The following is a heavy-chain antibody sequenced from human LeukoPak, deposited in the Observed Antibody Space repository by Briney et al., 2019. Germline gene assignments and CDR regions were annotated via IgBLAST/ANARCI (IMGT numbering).Heavy chain of an antibody. CDR1: GFTFSDFV. Sequence: PGGSLKLSCSASGFTFSDFVINWVRQAPGKGLEWVGRIRSEPNSYATAYAASVKGRFTISREDSKNTTYLQMNSLKTEDTAVYYCTRSGNYDYYMDVWGKGTSVAVSS. V-gene: IGHV3-73*01. J-gene: IGHJ6*03. D-gene: IGHD1-26*01. CDR2: IRSEPNSYAT. CDR3: TRSGNYDYYMDV.